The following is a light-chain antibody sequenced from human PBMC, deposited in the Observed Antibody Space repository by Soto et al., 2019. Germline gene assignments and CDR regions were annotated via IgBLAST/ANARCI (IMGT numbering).Light chain of an antibody. Sequence: EFVLTQSPGTLSLSPGERAILSCRASQSVTSTYIAWYQQKPGQAPRLLIYGASSRATGIPDRFNGSGSGTDFTLTISRLEAEDFAVYYCQYYGSSPPTTFGQGTKLEIK. CDR1: QSVTSTY. CDR3: QYYGSSPPTT. J-gene: IGKJ2*01. V-gene: IGKV3-20*01. CDR2: GAS.